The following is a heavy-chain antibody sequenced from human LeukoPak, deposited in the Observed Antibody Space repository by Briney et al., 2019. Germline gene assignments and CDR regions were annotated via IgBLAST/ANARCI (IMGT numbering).Heavy chain of an antibody. CDR3: ACYYGSGSYTQGYYYYYYMDV. CDR1: GFTVSSYG. V-gene: IGHV3-33*01. D-gene: IGHD3-10*01. Sequence: GRSLRLSCAASGFTVSSYGMHWVRQAPGKGLEWVAVIWYDGSNKYYADSVKGRFTISRDNSKNTLYLQMNSLRAEDTAVYYCACYYGSGSYTQGYYYYYYMDVWGKGTTVTVSS. J-gene: IGHJ6*03. CDR2: IWYDGSNK.